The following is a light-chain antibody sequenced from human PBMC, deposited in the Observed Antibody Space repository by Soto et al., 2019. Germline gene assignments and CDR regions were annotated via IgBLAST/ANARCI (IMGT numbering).Light chain of an antibody. V-gene: IGKV3-15*01. Sequence: EIVRTQSPATLSVSPGERATLSCRSSQTSRNNLAWYQQKPGQAPRLLIYVASTRATDIPARFSGSGSGTDCTLTISSLQSEDFAFYYCQQYNSWPLTFGGGTNVEIK. J-gene: IGKJ4*01. CDR3: QQYNSWPLT. CDR1: QTSRNN. CDR2: VAS.